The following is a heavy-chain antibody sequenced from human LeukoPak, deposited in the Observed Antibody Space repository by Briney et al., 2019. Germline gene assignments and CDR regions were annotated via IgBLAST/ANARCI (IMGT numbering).Heavy chain of an antibody. CDR3: ATSSSWWRGCDY. V-gene: IGHV4-61*01. CDR1: GGSVSSGSYY. Sequence: SETLSLTCTVSGGSVSSGSYYWSWIRQPPGKGLEWIGYIYCSGSTNYNPSLKSRVTISVDTSKNQFSLKLSSVTAADTAVYYCATSSSWWRGCDYWGQGTLVTVSS. D-gene: IGHD6-13*01. J-gene: IGHJ4*02. CDR2: IYCSGST.